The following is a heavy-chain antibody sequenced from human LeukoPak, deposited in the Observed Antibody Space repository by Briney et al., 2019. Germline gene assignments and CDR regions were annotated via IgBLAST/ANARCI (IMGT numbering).Heavy chain of an antibody. CDR3: ARDGAAMGNFDY. V-gene: IGHV3-33*01. J-gene: IGHJ4*02. CDR1: GFTFSSYG. Sequence: PGGSLRLSCAASGFTFSSYGMHWVRQAPGRGLEWVAVIWYDGSNKYYADSVKGRFTISRDNSKNTLYLQMNSLRAEDTAVYYCARDGAAMGNFDYWGQGTLVTVSS. CDR2: IWYDGSNK. D-gene: IGHD5-18*01.